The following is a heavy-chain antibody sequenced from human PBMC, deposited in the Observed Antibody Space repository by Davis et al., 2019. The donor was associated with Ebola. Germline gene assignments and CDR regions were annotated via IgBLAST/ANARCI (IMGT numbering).Heavy chain of an antibody. V-gene: IGHV3-7*03. CDR1: GFTFSSHW. Sequence: PAGSLSLSCAVSGFTFSSHWMSWVRQAPGKGLEWVANIKQDGSEKYYVDSVKGRFSISRDNAKNSLYLQMNSLGAGDTAVYYCARVRTYIYDWQIDYFDYRGQGTLVTVSS. CDR2: IKQDGSEK. D-gene: IGHD5-18*01. CDR3: ARVRTYIYDWQIDYFDY. J-gene: IGHJ4*02.